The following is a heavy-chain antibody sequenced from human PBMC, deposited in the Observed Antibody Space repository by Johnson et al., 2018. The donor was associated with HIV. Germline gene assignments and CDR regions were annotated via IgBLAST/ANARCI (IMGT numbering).Heavy chain of an antibody. CDR2: IGTAGDT. CDR3: ARANRGRNDAFDI. CDR1: GFTFSNYD. V-gene: IGHV3-13*01. J-gene: IGHJ3*02. Sequence: VQLVESGGGLIQPGGSLRLSCAASGFTFSNYDMYWVRQATGKGLEWVSGIGTAGDTYYADSLKGRFTISREDAKNSLYLQMNSLRAGDTAVYYCARANRGRNDAFDIWGQGTMVTVSS. D-gene: IGHD2-15*01.